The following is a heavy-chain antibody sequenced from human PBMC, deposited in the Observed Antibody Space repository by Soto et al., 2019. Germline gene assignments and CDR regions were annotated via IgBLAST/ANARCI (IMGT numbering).Heavy chain of an antibody. CDR1: GGTFSSYA. V-gene: IGHV1-69*13. CDR2: IIPIFGTA. J-gene: IGHJ4*02. CDR3: ARGAQMATMPFDY. D-gene: IGHD5-12*01. Sequence: ASVKVSCKASGGTFSSYAISWVRQAPGQGLEWMGGIIPIFGTANYAQKFQGRVTITADESTSTAYMELSSLRSEDTAVYYCARGAQMATMPFDYWGQGTLVTVSS.